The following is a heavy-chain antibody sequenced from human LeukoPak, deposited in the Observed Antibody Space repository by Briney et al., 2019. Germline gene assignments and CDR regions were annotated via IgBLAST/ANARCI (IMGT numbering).Heavy chain of an antibody. CDR2: IYYSGST. D-gene: IGHD3-22*01. J-gene: IGHJ5*02. CDR1: GFTFSDYY. V-gene: IGHV4-38-2*01. CDR3: ARAYWRLTYYYDSSGYPNWFDP. Sequence: GSLRLPCAASGFTFSDYYMSWIRQPPGKGLEWIGSIYYSGSTYYNPSLKSRVTISVDTSKNQFSLKLSSVTAADTAVYYCARAYWRLTYYYDSSGYPNWFDPWGQGTLVTVSS.